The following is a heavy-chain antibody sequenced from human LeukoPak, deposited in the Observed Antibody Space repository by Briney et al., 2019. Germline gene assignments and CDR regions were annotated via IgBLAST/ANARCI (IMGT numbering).Heavy chain of an antibody. CDR1: GFTFSSYG. V-gene: IGHV3-33*01. Sequence: GGSLRLSCAASGFTFSSYGMHWVRQAPGKGLEWVAVIWYDGGNKYYADSVKGRFTISRDNSKNTLYLQMNSLRAEDTAVYYCARATYSSGWYDYWGQGTLVTVSS. CDR3: ARATYSSGWYDY. J-gene: IGHJ4*02. D-gene: IGHD6-19*01. CDR2: IWYDGGNK.